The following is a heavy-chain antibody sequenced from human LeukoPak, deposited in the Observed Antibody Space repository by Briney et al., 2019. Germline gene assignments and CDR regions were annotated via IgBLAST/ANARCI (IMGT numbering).Heavy chain of an antibody. Sequence: SETLSLTCAVYGGSFSGYYWSWIRQPPGKGLEWIGEINHSGSTNYSPSLKSRVTISVDTSKNRFSLKLSSVTAADTAVYYCARGLWFGELAYWGQGTLVTVSS. J-gene: IGHJ4*02. CDR2: INHSGST. V-gene: IGHV4-34*01. CDR3: ARGLWFGELAY. D-gene: IGHD3-10*01. CDR1: GGSFSGYY.